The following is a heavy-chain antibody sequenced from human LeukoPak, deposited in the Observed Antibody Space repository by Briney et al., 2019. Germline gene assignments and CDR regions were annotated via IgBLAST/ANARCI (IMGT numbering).Heavy chain of an antibody. CDR3: APPGVGATSS. CDR1: GFTFGDYA. CDR2: ISSGSSYI. Sequence: NPGGSLRLSCTASGFTFGDYAMSWVRQAPGNGLESISSISSGSSYIYYADSVKGRFTISRDNARNSLFLQMNSLRVEDTAVYYCAPPGVGATSSWGQGTLVIVSS. J-gene: IGHJ4*02. V-gene: IGHV3-21*01. D-gene: IGHD1-26*01.